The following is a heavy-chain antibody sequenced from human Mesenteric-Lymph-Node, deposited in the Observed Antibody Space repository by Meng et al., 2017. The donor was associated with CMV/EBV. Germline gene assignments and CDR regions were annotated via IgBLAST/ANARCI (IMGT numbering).Heavy chain of an antibody. D-gene: IGHD2-2*01. J-gene: IGHJ6*02. V-gene: IGHV3-74*01. Sequence: GESLKISCAASGFTFSSYWMHWGRQAPGKGLVWVSRINSDGSSTSYADSVKGRFTISRDNAKNTLYLQMNSLRAEDTAVYYCARRGGDCSSTSCSYYYGMDVWGQGTTVTVSS. CDR1: GFTFSSYW. CDR3: ARRGGDCSSTSCSYYYGMDV. CDR2: INSDGSST.